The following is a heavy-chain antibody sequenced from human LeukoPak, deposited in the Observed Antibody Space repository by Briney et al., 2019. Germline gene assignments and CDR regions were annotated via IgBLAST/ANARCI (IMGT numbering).Heavy chain of an antibody. CDR3: ARIARSYYFDY. D-gene: IGHD2-21*01. Sequence: AGGSLRLSCAASGFTFSSYWMHWVRHAPGKGLVWVSRINSDGSSTSYADSVKGRFTISRDNAKNTLYLQMNSLRAEDTAVYYCARIARSYYFDYWGQGTLVTVSS. J-gene: IGHJ4*02. CDR2: INSDGSST. V-gene: IGHV3-74*01. CDR1: GFTFSSYW.